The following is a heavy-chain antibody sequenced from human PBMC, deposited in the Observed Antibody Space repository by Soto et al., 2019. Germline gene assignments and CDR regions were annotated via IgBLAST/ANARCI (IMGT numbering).Heavy chain of an antibody. V-gene: IGHV3-74*01. D-gene: IGHD2-2*01. J-gene: IGHJ4*02. CDR3: ASLSAPVDH. Sequence: PGGSLRLSCAASGFTWMHWVRQRPGKGMEWVSEIDSDGSSTDYAGSVKGRFTVPRDNAQNSLFLQMNSLRAEDTAVYYCASLSAPVDHWGQGILVTVSS. CDR2: IDSDGSST. CDR1: GFTW.